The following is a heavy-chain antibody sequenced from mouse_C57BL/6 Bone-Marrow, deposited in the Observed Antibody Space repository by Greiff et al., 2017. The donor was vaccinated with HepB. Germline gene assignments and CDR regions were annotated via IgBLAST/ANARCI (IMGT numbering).Heavy chain of an antibody. CDR1: GYTFTDYY. CDR3: ARLYYYYGSFAY. D-gene: IGHD1-1*01. CDR2: IYPGSGNT. V-gene: IGHV1-76*01. Sequence: VKLMESGAELVRPGASVKLSCKASGYTFTDYYINWVKQRPGQGLEWIARIYPGSGNTYYNEKFKGKATLTAEKSSSTAYMQLSSLTSEDSAVYFCARLYYYYGSFAYWGQGTLVTVSA. J-gene: IGHJ3*01.